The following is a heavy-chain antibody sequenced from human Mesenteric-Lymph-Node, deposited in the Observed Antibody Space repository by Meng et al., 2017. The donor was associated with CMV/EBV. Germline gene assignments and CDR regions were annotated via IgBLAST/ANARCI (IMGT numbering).Heavy chain of an antibody. V-gene: IGHV4-31*03. J-gene: IGHJ4*02. CDR3: ARDRDGYNLFDY. D-gene: IGHD5-24*01. CDR1: GASIISGGSY. Sequence: CTVSGASIISGGSYLSWIRQHPGKGLEWIGYIYYSGSTYHNPSLKSRVSISVDTSKNQFSLKLSSVTAADTAVYYCARDRDGYNLFDYWGQGTLVTVSS. CDR2: IYYSGST.